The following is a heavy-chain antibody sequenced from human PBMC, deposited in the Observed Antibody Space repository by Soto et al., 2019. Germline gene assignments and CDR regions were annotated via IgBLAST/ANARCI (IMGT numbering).Heavy chain of an antibody. V-gene: IGHV3-21*01. J-gene: IGHJ6*02. CDR2: ISGPSIYI. CDR1: GFTFSGYS. CDR3: ARGFRNGFNV. D-gene: IGHD2-8*01. Sequence: EVQLVESVGGLVKPGGSLRLSCVASGFTFSGYSINWVRQAPGKGLEWVSYISGPSIYIYYADSVKERFTISRDNAKSAVYLQMNSLRAEDTAVYYCARGFRNGFNVWGQGTTVSVSS.